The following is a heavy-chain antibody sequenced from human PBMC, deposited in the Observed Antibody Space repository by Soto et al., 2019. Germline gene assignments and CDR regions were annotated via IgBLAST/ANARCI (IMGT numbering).Heavy chain of an antibody. CDR2: ITHSGST. D-gene: IGHD3-3*01. Sequence: PSETLSLTCAFYCGSFSGYYWRWIRQPPGKGLEWIGEITHSGSTNYNPSLKSRVTISVDTSKKQFSLKLSSVTAADTAVYYCARGPQRFSDDYWGQGTLVTVSS. V-gene: IGHV4-34*01. CDR3: ARGPQRFSDDY. CDR1: CGSFSGYY. J-gene: IGHJ4*02.